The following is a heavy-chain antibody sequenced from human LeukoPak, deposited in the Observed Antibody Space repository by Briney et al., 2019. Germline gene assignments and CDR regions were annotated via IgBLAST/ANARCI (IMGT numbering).Heavy chain of an antibody. CDR3: ARGVRVVPAANHYYYYMDV. J-gene: IGHJ6*03. V-gene: IGHV4-39*07. Sequence: PSETLSLTCTVSGGSISSSSYYWGWIRQPPGKGLEWIGSIYYSGSTYYNPSLKSRVTISVDTSKNQFSLKLSSVTAADTAVYYCARGVRVVPAANHYYYYMDVWGKGTTVTVSS. CDR2: IYYSGST. D-gene: IGHD2-2*01. CDR1: GGSISSSSYY.